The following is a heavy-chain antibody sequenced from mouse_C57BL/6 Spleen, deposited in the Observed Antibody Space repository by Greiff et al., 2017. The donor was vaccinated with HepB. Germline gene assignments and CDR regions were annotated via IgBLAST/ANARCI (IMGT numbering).Heavy chain of an antibody. CDR3: ARHPGGWEADWYFDV. D-gene: IGHD3-3*01. V-gene: IGHV5-6*02. CDR2: ISSGGSYT. Sequence: DVMLVESGGDLVKPGGSLKLSCAASGFTFSSYGMSWVRQTPDKRLEWVATISSGGSYTYYPDSVKGRFTISRDNAKNTLYLQMSSLKSEDTAMYYCARHPGGWEADWYFDVWGTGTTVTGSS. CDR1: GFTFSSYG. J-gene: IGHJ1*03.